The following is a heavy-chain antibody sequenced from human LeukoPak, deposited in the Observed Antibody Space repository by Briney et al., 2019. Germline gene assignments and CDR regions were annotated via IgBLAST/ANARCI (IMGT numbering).Heavy chain of an antibody. D-gene: IGHD1-26*01. Sequence: QPGRSLRLSCAASGYIFSDHAMHWVRQAPGKGLEWVAVISYDGSNKYYADSVKGRFTISRDNSKNTLYLQMNSLRAEDTAVYYCARDGSYYRVDYWGQGTLVTVSS. CDR1: GYIFSDHA. J-gene: IGHJ4*02. CDR2: ISYDGSNK. CDR3: ARDGSYYRVDY. V-gene: IGHV3-30-3*01.